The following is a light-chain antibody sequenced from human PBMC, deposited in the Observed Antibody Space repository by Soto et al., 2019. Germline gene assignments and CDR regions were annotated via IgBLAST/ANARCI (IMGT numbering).Light chain of an antibody. V-gene: IGLV2-14*01. J-gene: IGLJ1*01. Sequence: HSVLPQPPSAAGTPGRRVTISWSGSSSNIGSNYVSWYQQHTGKATTLLIYEVGTRPSGVSIRFSGSKSGNTASLTISGLQADDEADYYCSSYAHSSIYVFGTGTKV. CDR2: EVG. CDR1: SSNIGSNY. CDR3: SSYAHSSIYV.